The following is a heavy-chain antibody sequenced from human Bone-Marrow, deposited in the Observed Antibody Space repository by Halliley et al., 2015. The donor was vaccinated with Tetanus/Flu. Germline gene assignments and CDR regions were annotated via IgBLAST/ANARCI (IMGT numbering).Heavy chain of an antibody. Sequence: TLSLTCAVYGGSFSGYYWSWIRQPPGKGLEWIGEINHSGSTNYNPSLKSRVTISVDTSKNQFSLGLSSVTAADTAVYYCMLMGTAMVKALGYWGQGTLVTVSS. D-gene: IGHD5-18*01. CDR2: INHSGST. CDR3: MLMGTAMVKALGY. V-gene: IGHV4-34*01. J-gene: IGHJ4*02. CDR1: GGSFSGYY.